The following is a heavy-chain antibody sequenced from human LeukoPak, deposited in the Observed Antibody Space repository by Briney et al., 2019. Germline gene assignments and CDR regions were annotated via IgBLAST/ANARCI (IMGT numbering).Heavy chain of an antibody. J-gene: IGHJ6*03. D-gene: IGHD1-26*01. CDR3: ARAHSGSYYPSYYYYMDV. CDR1: GGSISSHY. CDR2: IYYSGST. Sequence: SETLSLTCTVSGGSISSHYWSWIRQPPGKGLEWIGYIYYSGSTNYNPSLKSRVTISVDTSKNQFSLKLSSVTAADTAVYYCARAHSGSYYPSYYYYMDVWGKGTTVTVSS. V-gene: IGHV4-59*11.